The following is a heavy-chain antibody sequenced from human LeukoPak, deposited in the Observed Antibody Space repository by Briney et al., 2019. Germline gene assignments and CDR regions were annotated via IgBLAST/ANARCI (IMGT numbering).Heavy chain of an antibody. D-gene: IGHD6-13*01. CDR3: ATRLTYSSSWYYFDY. CDR2: IYYSGST. V-gene: IGHV4-39*01. CDR1: GGSISSSSYY. Sequence: PSETLSLTCTVSGGSISSSSYYWGGIRQPPGKGLEWIGSIYYSGSTYYNPSLKSRVTISVDTSKNQFSLKLSSVTAADTAVYYCATRLTYSSSWYYFDYWGQGTLVTVSS. J-gene: IGHJ4*02.